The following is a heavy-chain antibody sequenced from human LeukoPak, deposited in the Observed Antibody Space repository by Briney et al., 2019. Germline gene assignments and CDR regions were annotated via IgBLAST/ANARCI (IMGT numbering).Heavy chain of an antibody. Sequence: SVKVSCKASGGSFNSYAISWVRQAPGQGLEWMGGIIPIFGTANYAQKFQGRVTITADESTSTAYMELSSLRSEDTAVYYCATSITIFGVVTPPDYWGQGTLVTVSS. CDR1: GGSFNSYA. V-gene: IGHV1-69*13. CDR3: ATSITIFGVVTPPDY. J-gene: IGHJ4*02. CDR2: IIPIFGTA. D-gene: IGHD3-3*01.